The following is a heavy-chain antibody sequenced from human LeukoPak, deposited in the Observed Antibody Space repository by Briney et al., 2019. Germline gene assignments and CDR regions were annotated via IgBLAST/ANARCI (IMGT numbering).Heavy chain of an antibody. Sequence: PSETLSLTCSVSGGSISSSDYYRGWIRQPPGKGLEWIGSIYYSGSTYYNPSLKSRVTISVDTSKNQFSLKLSSVTAADTALYYCARQPTGYYTSWYPDYFDNWGQGTLVTVSS. CDR3: ARQPTGYYTSWYPDYFDN. V-gene: IGHV4-39*01. J-gene: IGHJ4*02. CDR2: IYYSGST. CDR1: GGSISSSDYY. D-gene: IGHD6-13*01.